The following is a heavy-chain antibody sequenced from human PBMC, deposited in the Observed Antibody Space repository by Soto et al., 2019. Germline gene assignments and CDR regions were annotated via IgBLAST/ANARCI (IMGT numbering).Heavy chain of an antibody. V-gene: IGHV3-74*01. J-gene: IGHJ4*02. CDR3: AREARTYTESIRHLDY. Sequence: GGSLRLSCAASEFTFRSYWMHWVRQSPGKGLVWVSRISGDGSSTNYADSVKGRFTISRDNAKNTVYLQIDSLRAEDTAVYYCAREARTYTESIRHLDYWGPGTLVTVSS. CDR1: EFTFRSYW. CDR2: ISGDGSST. D-gene: IGHD2-2*02.